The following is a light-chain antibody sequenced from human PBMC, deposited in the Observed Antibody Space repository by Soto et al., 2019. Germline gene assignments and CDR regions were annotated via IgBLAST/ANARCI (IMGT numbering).Light chain of an antibody. CDR3: AAWDDSLNGVV. CDR1: NSNIGSNS. CDR2: GNN. Sequence: QSVLSQAPSASGTPGQGVTISCSGSNSNIGSNSVNWYQQLPRTSPKLIIFGNNQRPSGVPDRFSGPKSGTSASLAISGLQSEDEADYYCAAWDDSLNGVVFGGGTKVTVL. J-gene: IGLJ3*02. V-gene: IGLV1-44*01.